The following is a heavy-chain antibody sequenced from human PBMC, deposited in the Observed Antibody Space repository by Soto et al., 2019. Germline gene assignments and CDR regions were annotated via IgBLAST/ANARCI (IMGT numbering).Heavy chain of an antibody. CDR2: IIPIFGTA. CDR1: GGTFSSYA. V-gene: IGHV1-69*06. J-gene: IGHJ6*02. CDR3: ARLNWNDVRYYYYYGMDV. D-gene: IGHD1-1*01. Sequence: QVQLVQSGAEVKKPGSSVKVSCKASGGTFSSYAISWVRQAPGQGLEWMGGIIPIFGTANYAQKFQGRVTITADKSTSTAYMELSSLRSEDTAVYYCARLNWNDVRYYYYYGMDVWGQGTTVTVSS.